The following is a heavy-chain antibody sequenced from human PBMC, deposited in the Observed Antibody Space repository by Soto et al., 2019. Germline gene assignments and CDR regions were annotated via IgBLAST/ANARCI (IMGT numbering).Heavy chain of an antibody. J-gene: IGHJ5*02. D-gene: IGHD2-15*01. CDR3: ARARIYCSGDSCWPSGFDP. Sequence: PSGTLSLTCTVSGGSVSSGSTYWTWIRQPPGKGLEWIGYIYFSGSANYNPSLKSRVTMSVDTSKDQFSLKLTSVTPADTAVYYRARARIYCSGDSCWPSGFDPWGQGTLVTVSS. CDR1: GGSVSSGSTY. V-gene: IGHV4-61*01. CDR2: IYFSGSA.